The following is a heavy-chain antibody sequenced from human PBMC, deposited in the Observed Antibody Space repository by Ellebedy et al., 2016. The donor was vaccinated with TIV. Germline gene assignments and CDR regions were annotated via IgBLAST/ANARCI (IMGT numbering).Heavy chain of an antibody. J-gene: IGHJ5*01. CDR3: ARRGAYGDYAVQINSWFDS. CDR1: GFSFRSYW. Sequence: PGGSLRLSCAASGFSFRSYWMTWVRQAPGKGLEWVANVYQDGSGRLYGDSVRGRFTISRDNVNNLLFLQMDGLRADDTAVYYCARRGAYGDYAVQINSWFDSWGQGTLVTVSS. V-gene: IGHV3-7*01. CDR2: VYQDGSGR. D-gene: IGHD4-17*01.